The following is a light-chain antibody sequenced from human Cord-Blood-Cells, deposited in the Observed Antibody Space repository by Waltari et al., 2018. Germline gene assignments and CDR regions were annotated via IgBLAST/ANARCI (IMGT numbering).Light chain of an antibody. V-gene: IGLV1-44*01. J-gene: IGLJ3*02. CDR2: SNN. CDR1: SSNIGSNT. CDR3: AAWDDSLNGRV. Sequence: QSVLTQPPSASGTPGQRVTISCSGSSSNIGSNTVNWYQQLPGTAPKLLIYSNNRRPAGVPDRFSGSESGTSASLAISGLQSEDEADYYCAAWDDSLNGRVFGGGTKLTVL.